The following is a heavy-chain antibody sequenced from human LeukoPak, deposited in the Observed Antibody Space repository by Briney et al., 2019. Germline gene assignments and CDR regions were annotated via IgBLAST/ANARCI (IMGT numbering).Heavy chain of an antibody. D-gene: IGHD3-16*01. CDR2: ICANSAI. J-gene: IGHJ4*02. CDR3: MNYAGRSDDY. Sequence: PRGSLRLSCAAPGFTFSDYSMNWVCQAPGKGLEWVSYICANSAIYYSDSVKGRFTICIDNAKNSLQLQRNSLRAEDTAVYYCMNYAGRSDDYWGQGTLVTVSS. V-gene: IGHV3-48*01. CDR1: GFTFSDYS.